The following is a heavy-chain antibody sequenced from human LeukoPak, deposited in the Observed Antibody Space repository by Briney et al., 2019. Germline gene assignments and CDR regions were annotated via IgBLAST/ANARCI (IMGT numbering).Heavy chain of an antibody. D-gene: IGHD1-26*01. CDR2: ISGSGGST. CDR1: GFTFSSYA. J-gene: IGHJ4*02. V-gene: IGHV3-23*01. Sequence: GGSLRLSCAASGFTFSSYAMSWVRQAPGKGREWVSAISGSGGSTYYADSVKGRFTISRDNPKNTLYLQMNSLRAEDTAVYYCAKDGPGGSYYGYWGQGTLVAVSS. CDR3: AKDGPGGSYYGY.